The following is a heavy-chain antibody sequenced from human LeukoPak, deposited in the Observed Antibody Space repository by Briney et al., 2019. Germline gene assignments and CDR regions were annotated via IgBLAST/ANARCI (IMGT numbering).Heavy chain of an antibody. D-gene: IGHD6-6*01. J-gene: IGHJ3*02. Sequence: PGGSLRLSCAASGFTFRSHGTHWVRHPPPKRPHPASATRNDRNNKNYTDSVKDQFTNTRDNSKNTLYQQINSLRTEDTAVYYCAREVAYSSFFEAFDICRQGTMVTVSS. V-gene: IGHV3-33*01. CDR1: GFTFRSHG. CDR3: AREVAYSSFFEAFDI. CDR2: TRNDRNNK.